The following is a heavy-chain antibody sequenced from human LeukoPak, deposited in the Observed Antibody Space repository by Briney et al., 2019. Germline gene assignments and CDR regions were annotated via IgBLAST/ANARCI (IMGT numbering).Heavy chain of an antibody. CDR3: ARQGDFPIADFDY. CDR1: GGSISSYY. D-gene: IGHD3-3*01. CDR2: IYYSGST. J-gene: IGHJ4*02. Sequence: SETLSLTCTVSGGSISSYYWSWIRQPPGKGLEWIGYIYYSGSTNYNPSLKSRVTISVDTSKNQFSLKLSSVTAADAAVYYCARQGDFPIADFDYWGQGTLVTVSS. V-gene: IGHV4-59*08.